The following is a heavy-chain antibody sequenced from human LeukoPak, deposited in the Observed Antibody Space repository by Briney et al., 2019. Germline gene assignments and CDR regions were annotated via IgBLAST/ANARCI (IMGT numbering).Heavy chain of an antibody. D-gene: IGHD2-2*02. CDR2: IIPIFGTA. CDR1: GRTFSSYA. J-gene: IGHJ6*02. Sequence: ASVKVSCKASGRTFSSYAISWVRQAPGQGLEWMGGIIPIFGTANYAQKFQGRVTITADESTSTAYMELSSLRSEDTAVYYCARDTRDIVVVPAAISYYYYYGMDVWGQGTTVTVSS. CDR3: ARDTRDIVVVPAAISYYYYYGMDV. V-gene: IGHV1-69*13.